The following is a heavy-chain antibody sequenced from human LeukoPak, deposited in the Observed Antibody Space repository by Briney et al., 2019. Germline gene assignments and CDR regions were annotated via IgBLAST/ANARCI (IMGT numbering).Heavy chain of an antibody. Sequence: SETLSLTCTVSGGSISSYYWSWIRQPPGKGLEWIGYIYYSGSTNYNPSLKSRVTISVDTSKNQFSLKLSSVTAADTAVYYCAREYDSSGYIGTLDYWGQGTLVTVSS. CDR3: AREYDSSGYIGTLDY. D-gene: IGHD3-22*01. CDR1: GGSISSYY. CDR2: IYYSGST. V-gene: IGHV4-59*01. J-gene: IGHJ4*02.